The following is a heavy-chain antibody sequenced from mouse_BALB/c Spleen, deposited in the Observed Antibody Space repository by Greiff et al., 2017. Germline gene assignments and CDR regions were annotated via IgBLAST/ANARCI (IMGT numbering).Heavy chain of an antibody. J-gene: IGHJ4*01. CDR2: ISSGSSTI. Sequence: EVKLVESGGGLVQPGGSRKLSCAASGFTFSSFGMHWVRQAPEKGLEWVAYISSGSSTIYYADTVKGRFTISRDNPKNTLFLQMTSLRSEDTAMYYCARTDYRYDAEAMDYWGQGTSVTVSS. CDR3: ARTDYRYDAEAMDY. D-gene: IGHD2-14*01. V-gene: IGHV5-17*02. CDR1: GFTFSSFG.